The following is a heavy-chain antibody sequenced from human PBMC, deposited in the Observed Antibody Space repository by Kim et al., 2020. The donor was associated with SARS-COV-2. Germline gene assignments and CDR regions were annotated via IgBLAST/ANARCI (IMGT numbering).Heavy chain of an antibody. CDR1: GFTFSSYW. V-gene: IGHV3-74*01. CDR2: INSDGSST. CDR3: ARDRGYSGHDYVSHTYYYYGMDV. Sequence: GGSLRLSCAASGFTFSSYWMHWVRQAPGKGLVWVSRINSDGSSTSYADSVKGRFTISRDNAKNTLYLQMNSLRAEDTAVYYCARDRGYSGHDYVSHTYYYYGMDVWGQGTTVTVSS. J-gene: IGHJ6*02. D-gene: IGHD5-12*01.